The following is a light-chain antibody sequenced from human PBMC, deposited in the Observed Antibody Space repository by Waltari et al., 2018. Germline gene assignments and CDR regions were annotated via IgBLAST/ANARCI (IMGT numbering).Light chain of an antibody. J-gene: IGKJ4*01. CDR1: QTVSSY. CDR3: QQRSNWLGT. V-gene: IGKV3-11*01. Sequence: EIVLTQSPATLSLSPGERATLPCRASQTVSSYLAWYQQKPGQAPRLLIYDASNRATGIPARFSGSGSGTDFTLTISSLEPEDFAVYYCQQRSNWLGTFGGGTKVEIK. CDR2: DAS.